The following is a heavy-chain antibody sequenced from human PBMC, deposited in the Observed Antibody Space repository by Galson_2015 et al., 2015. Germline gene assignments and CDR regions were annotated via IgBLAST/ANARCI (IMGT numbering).Heavy chain of an antibody. J-gene: IGHJ5*02. CDR3: AREPLRVSSAGLQPLDT. CDR2: ISANNGNT. CDR1: GYTFTSYD. V-gene: IGHV1-18*04. D-gene: IGHD2-15*01. Sequence: SVKVSCKASGYTFTSYDINWVRQAPGLGLEWMGWISANNGNTNSAQKFQGRVIMTTDTSTSTAYMELRSLRSDDTDVYYCAREPLRVSSAGLQPLDTWGQGTLVTVSS.